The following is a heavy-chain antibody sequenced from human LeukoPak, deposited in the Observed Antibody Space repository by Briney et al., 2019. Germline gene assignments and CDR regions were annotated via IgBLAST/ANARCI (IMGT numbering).Heavy chain of an antibody. Sequence: PSETLSLTCIVSGDSIRTDYWSWIRQSPGKGLEWIGYINHNGNTEYNPFLRSRVTISVDRSKNHVSLKVRSVTAADTAMYYCARLDCISDRCYNYWGLGTLVTVSS. CDR3: ARLDCISDRCYNY. J-gene: IGHJ4*02. CDR2: INHNGNT. V-gene: IGHV4-59*08. CDR1: GDSIRTDY. D-gene: IGHD2-15*01.